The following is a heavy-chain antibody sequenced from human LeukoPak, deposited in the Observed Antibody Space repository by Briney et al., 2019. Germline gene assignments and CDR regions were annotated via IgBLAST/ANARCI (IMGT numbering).Heavy chain of an antibody. D-gene: IGHD3-10*01. Sequence: ASEKVSCKASGYTFTSYGISWVRQAHGQGLEWMGWISAYNGNTNYAQKLQGRVTMTTDTSTSTAYMELRSLRSDDTAVYSCARVPLTMVRGTSDDGGQGTLVTVSS. CDR1: GYTFTSYG. V-gene: IGHV1-18*01. J-gene: IGHJ4*02. CDR3: ARVPLTMVRGTSDD. CDR2: ISAYNGNT.